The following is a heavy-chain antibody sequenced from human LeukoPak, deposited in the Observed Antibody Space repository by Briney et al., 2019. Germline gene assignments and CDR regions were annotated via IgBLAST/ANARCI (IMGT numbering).Heavy chain of an antibody. D-gene: IGHD3-10*01. CDR1: VGSISRYY. V-gene: IGHV4-4*07. CDR3: ARDLGGNYGSGRLNWFDP. CDR2: IYTIGST. J-gene: IGHJ5*02. Sequence: PSETLSLTCTVSVGSISRYYSSWIRQPAGKGLEWIGRIYTIGSTNYNPSLKSRVTMSVDTSKNQFSLKLSSVTAADTAVYYCARDLGGNYGSGRLNWFDPWGQGTLVTVSS.